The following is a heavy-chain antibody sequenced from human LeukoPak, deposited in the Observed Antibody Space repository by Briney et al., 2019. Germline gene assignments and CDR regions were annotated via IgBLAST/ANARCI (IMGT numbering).Heavy chain of an antibody. CDR1: GFTFSSYA. CDR3: ARDITAKYSFDY. D-gene: IGHD3-10*01. Sequence: PGGSLRLSCAASGFTFSSYAMSWVRQAPGMGLEWVSAISGSGGSTNYADSVKGRFTTSRDNSKNTLYLQMNSLRAEDTAVYYCARDITAKYSFDYWGQGTLVTVSS. CDR2: ISGSGGST. J-gene: IGHJ4*02. V-gene: IGHV3-23*01.